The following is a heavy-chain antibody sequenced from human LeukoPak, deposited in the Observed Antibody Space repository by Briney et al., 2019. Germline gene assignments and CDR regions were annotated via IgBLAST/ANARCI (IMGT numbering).Heavy chain of an antibody. D-gene: IGHD3-10*01. Sequence: ASETLSLTCTVSGGSISSSSYYWGWIRQPPGKGLEWIGEINHSGSTNYNPSLKSRVTISVDTSKNQFSLKLSSVTAADTAVYYCAREVGYYYGSGRKRDDAFDIWGQGTMVTVSS. J-gene: IGHJ3*02. V-gene: IGHV4-39*07. CDR3: AREVGYYYGSGRKRDDAFDI. CDR2: INHSGST. CDR1: GGSISSSSYY.